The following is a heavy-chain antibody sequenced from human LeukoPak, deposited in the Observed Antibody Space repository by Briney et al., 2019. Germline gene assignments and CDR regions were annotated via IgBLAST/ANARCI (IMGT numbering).Heavy chain of an antibody. D-gene: IGHD2-2*01. Sequence: HRASVKVSCKASGYTFTGSYMHWVRQAPGQGLEWMGRIDPNGGGTGYAQKFQGRVTMTRNTSISTAYMELSSLRSEDTAVYYCARLGTSWYHDMDVWGKGTTVTVSS. CDR2: IDPNGGGT. CDR3: ARLGTSWYHDMDV. CDR1: GYTFTGSY. V-gene: IGHV1-2*06. J-gene: IGHJ6*03.